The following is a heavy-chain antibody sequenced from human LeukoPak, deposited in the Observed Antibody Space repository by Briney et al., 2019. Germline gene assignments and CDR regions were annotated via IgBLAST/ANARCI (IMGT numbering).Heavy chain of an antibody. J-gene: IGHJ5*02. Sequence: GGSLRLSCAASGFTFSSYAMSWVRQAPGKGLEWVSVIYSGGSTYYADSVKGRFTISRDNSKNTLYLQMNSLRAEDTAVYYCARSLTYDFWSGYQSPFWFDPWGQGTLVTVSS. D-gene: IGHD3-3*01. V-gene: IGHV3-66*02. CDR2: IYSGGST. CDR1: GFTFSSYA. CDR3: ARSLTYDFWSGYQSPFWFDP.